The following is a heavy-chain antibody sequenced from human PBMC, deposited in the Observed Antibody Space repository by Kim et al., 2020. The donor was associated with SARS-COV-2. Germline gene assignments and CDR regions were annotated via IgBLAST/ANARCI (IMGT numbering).Heavy chain of an antibody. CDR2: INTNTGNP. D-gene: IGHD6-19*01. J-gene: IGHJ6*02. V-gene: IGHV7-4-1*02. CDR3: ARECYWSAVAGPQNDYYYYALDV. CDR1: GYTFTNYA. Sequence: ASVKVSCKASGYTFTNYAINWVRQAPGQGLEWMGWINTNTGNPTYAQGFTGRFVFSLDTSVSTAYLQISSLKAEDTAVYYCARECYWSAVAGPQNDYYYYALDVWGQGTTVTVSS.